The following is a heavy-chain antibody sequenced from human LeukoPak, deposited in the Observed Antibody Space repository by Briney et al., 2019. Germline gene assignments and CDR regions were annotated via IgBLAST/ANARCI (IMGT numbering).Heavy chain of an antibody. D-gene: IGHD3-10*01. CDR1: GFTVSSNY. J-gene: IGHJ6*02. Sequence: GGSLRLSCAASGFTVSSNYMSWVRQAPGKGLEWVSVIYSGGSTYYADSVKGRFTISRDNSKNTLYLQMNSLRAEDTAVYYCARDPYGSGSYTYYGMDVWGQGTTVTVSS. CDR2: IYSGGST. V-gene: IGHV3-53*01. CDR3: ARDPYGSGSYTYYGMDV.